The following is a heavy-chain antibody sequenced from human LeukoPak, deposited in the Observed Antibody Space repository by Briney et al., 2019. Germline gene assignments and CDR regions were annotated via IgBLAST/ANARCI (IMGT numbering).Heavy chain of an antibody. Sequence: SETLSLTCTVSGGSISSYYWSWIRQPPGKGLEWIGYIYYSGSTNYNPSLKSRVTISVDTSKNQFSLKLSSVTAADTAVYYCASWGKQWLVLGDWFDPWGQGTLVTVSS. J-gene: IGHJ5*02. CDR3: ASWGKQWLVLGDWFDP. V-gene: IGHV4-59*12. CDR1: GGSISSYY. D-gene: IGHD6-19*01. CDR2: IYYSGST.